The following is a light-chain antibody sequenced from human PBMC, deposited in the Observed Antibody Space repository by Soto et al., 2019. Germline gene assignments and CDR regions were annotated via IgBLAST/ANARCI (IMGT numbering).Light chain of an antibody. CDR3: SSFTSSNTVV. CDR1: RSDIGSYNY. J-gene: IGLJ3*02. V-gene: IGLV2-14*03. Sequence: QSALTQPASVSGSPGQSITISCTGTRSDIGSYNYVSWYQQHPGKAPKLMIYDVSNRPSGIYNRFSGSKSGNTASLTISGLQAEYEADYYCSSFTSSNTVVFGGGTQLTVL. CDR2: DVS.